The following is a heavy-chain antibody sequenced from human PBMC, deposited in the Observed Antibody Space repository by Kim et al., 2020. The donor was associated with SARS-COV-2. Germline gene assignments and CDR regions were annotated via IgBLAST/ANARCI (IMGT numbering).Heavy chain of an antibody. Sequence: SETLSLTCAVYGGSFSGYYWSWIRQPPGKGLEWIGEINHSGSTNYDPSLKSRVTISVDTSKNQFSLKLSSVTAADTAVYYCARVAAAQYRVKWFDPWGQGTLVTVSS. D-gene: IGHD6-13*01. V-gene: IGHV4-34*01. CDR3: ARVAAAQYRVKWFDP. CDR1: GGSFSGYY. CDR2: INHSGST. J-gene: IGHJ5*02.